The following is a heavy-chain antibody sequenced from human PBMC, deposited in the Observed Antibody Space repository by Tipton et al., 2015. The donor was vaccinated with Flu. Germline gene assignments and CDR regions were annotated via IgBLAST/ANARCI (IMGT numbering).Heavy chain of an antibody. V-gene: IGHV4-38-2*01. Sequence: TLSLTCAVSGDSISSDFYWAWIRQFPGKGLEWIGTVSRTGSTIYNPSLKSRVTISIDTSKNQFSLNMRSVTAADMAVYYCARSTGAVGYFDLWGRGSLVTVSS. CDR3: ARSTGAVGYFDL. J-gene: IGHJ2*01. CDR2: VSRTGST. D-gene: IGHD7-27*01. CDR1: GDSISSDFY.